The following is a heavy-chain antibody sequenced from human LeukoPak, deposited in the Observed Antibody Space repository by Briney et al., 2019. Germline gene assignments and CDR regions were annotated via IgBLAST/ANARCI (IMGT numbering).Heavy chain of an antibody. CDR3: ARARDYSTLYYFDY. J-gene: IGHJ4*02. CDR2: IIPIFGTA. Sequence: SVKASCKASGGTFSSYAISWVRQAPGQGLEWMGGIIPIFGTANYAQKFQGRVTITTDESTSTAYMELSSLRSEDTAVYYCARARDYSTLYYFDYWGQGTLVTVSS. D-gene: IGHD4-11*01. V-gene: IGHV1-69*05. CDR1: GGTFSSYA.